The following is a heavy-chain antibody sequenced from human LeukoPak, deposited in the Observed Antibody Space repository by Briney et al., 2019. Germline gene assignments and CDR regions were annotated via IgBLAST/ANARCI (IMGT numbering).Heavy chain of an antibody. CDR2: INHSGNT. CDR1: GVSFSDYY. V-gene: IGHV4-34*01. Sequence: SETLSLTCAVYGVSFSDYYWSWLRQPPGKGLEWIGEINHSGNTNYNPSLKSRVTIAVDTSKNQFSLKLSSVTAADTAVYCCARRRSYSSGYYYWGQGTLVTVSS. J-gene: IGHJ4*02. CDR3: ARRRSYSSGYYY. D-gene: IGHD3-22*01.